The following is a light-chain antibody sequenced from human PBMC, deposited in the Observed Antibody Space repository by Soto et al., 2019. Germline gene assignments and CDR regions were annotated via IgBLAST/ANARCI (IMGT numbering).Light chain of an antibody. V-gene: IGLV1-47*01. CDR3: AAWDDSLSGYYV. J-gene: IGLJ1*01. CDR2: RNN. Sequence: QSVLTQPPSASGTPGQRVTISCSGSSSNIGSNYVYWYQQLPGTAPKLLIYRNNQRPSGVPDRFSGSKSGTSASLAISGLRSEDEADYYCAAWDDSLSGYYVLGTGTKV. CDR1: SSNIGSNY.